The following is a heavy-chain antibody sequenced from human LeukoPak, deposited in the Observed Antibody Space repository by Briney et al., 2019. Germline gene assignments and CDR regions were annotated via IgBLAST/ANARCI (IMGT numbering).Heavy chain of an antibody. CDR2: IKQDGSEK. J-gene: IGHJ4*02. D-gene: IGHD2-15*01. CDR1: GFTFSSNW. V-gene: IGHV3-7*01. Sequence: GGSLRLSCAASGFTFSSNWMSWVRQAPGKGREWVANIKQDGSEKYHVDSVKGRFTTSRDNAKNSLYLQMNSLRAEDTAVYYCARDRTWYSNWGQGTLVTVSS. CDR3: ARDRTWYSN.